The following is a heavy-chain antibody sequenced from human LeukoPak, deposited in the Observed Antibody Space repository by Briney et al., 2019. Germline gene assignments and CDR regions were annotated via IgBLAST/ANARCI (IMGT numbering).Heavy chain of an antibody. J-gene: IGHJ4*02. D-gene: IGHD5-18*01. CDR3: ARGSYGYSYY. CDR1: GFTFSSYS. V-gene: IGHV3-48*01. CDR2: ISSSSSTI. Sequence: GGSLRLSCAASGFTFSSYSMNWVRQAPGKGLKWVSYISSSSSTIYYADSVKGRFTISRDNAKNSLYLQMNSLRAEDTAVYYCARGSYGYSYYWGQGTLVTVSS.